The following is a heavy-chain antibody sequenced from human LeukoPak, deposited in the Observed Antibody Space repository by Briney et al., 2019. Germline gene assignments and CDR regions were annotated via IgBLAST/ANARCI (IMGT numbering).Heavy chain of an antibody. Sequence: GGSLRLSCAASGFSFSSNSMSWVRQAPGKGLEWVSAISGSGGRTFYADSVKGRFTISRDNSKNMVYLEMNSLRVEDTAVYYCAKDYYDSSGYNDAFDIWGQGTMVTVSS. D-gene: IGHD3-22*01. CDR1: GFSFSSNS. V-gene: IGHV3-23*01. J-gene: IGHJ3*02. CDR3: AKDYYDSSGYNDAFDI. CDR2: ISGSGGRT.